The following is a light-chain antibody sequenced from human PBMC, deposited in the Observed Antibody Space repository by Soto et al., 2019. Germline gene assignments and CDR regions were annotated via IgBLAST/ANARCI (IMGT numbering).Light chain of an antibody. CDR3: QQYGNSRT. CDR2: GAS. J-gene: IGKJ1*01. Sequence: EIVFTQSPGTLYLSPGERATLSCRASQSLSSSYLAWYQQKPGQAPRLLIYGASSRATGIPDRFSGSGSGTDFTLTISRLEPEDSAVYYCQQYGNSRTFGQGTKVDIK. V-gene: IGKV3-20*01. CDR1: QSLSSSY.